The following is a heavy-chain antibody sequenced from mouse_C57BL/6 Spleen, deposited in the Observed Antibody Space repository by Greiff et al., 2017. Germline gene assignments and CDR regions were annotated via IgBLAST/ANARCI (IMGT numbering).Heavy chain of an antibody. J-gene: IGHJ3*01. D-gene: IGHD2-3*01. CDR2: ISYDGSN. CDR3: ALHDGYSFAD. V-gene: IGHV3-6*01. CDR1: GYSITSGYY. Sequence: EVQLQQSGPGLVKPSQSLSLTCSVTGYSITSGYYWNWIRQFPGNKLEWMGYISYDGSNHYNPSLKNRISITRDTSKNQFFLKLNSVTTEDTATYYCALHDGYSFADWGQGTLVTVSA.